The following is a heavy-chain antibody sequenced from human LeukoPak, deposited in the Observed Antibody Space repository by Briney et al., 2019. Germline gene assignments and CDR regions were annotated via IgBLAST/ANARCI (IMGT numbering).Heavy chain of an antibody. Sequence: ASVKVSCKASGYTFTSYYMHWVRQAPGQGLEWMGWMNPNSGNTGYAQKFQGRVTITRNTSISTAYMELSSLRSEDTAVYYCVSENAYCSSTSCHNWFDPWGQGTLVTVSS. D-gene: IGHD2-2*01. CDR2: MNPNSGNT. V-gene: IGHV1-8*03. CDR1: GYTFTSYY. J-gene: IGHJ5*02. CDR3: VSENAYCSSTSCHNWFDP.